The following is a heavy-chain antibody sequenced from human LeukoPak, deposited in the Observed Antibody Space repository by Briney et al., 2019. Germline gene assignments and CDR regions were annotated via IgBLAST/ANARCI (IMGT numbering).Heavy chain of an antibody. V-gene: IGHV1-24*01. CDR1: GSTLTELS. J-gene: IGHJ4*02. CDR3: ATEEAGSFPAFDC. D-gene: IGHD1-26*01. Sequence: ASVKVSCKVSGSTLTELSIHWVRQAPGKGLEWMGGLDPEDGEILYAQRFQGRVTMTEDTSTDTAHMDLSSLTSDDTAVYYCATEEAGSFPAFDCWGQGTRVTVSS. CDR2: LDPEDGEI.